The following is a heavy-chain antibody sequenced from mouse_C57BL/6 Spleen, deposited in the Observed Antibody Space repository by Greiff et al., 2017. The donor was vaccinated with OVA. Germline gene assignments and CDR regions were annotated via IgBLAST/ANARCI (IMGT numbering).Heavy chain of an antibody. V-gene: IGHV6-6*01. D-gene: IGHD2-4*01. CDR3: TRPNYDYDEFAY. CDR1: GFTFSDAW. Sequence: EVKLMESGGGLVQPGGSMKLSCAASGFTFSDAWMDWVRQSPEKGLEWVAEIRNKANNHATYYAESVKGRFTISRDDSKSSVYLQMNSLRAEDTGIYYCTRPNYDYDEFAYWGQGTLVTVSA. CDR2: IRNKANNHAT. J-gene: IGHJ3*01.